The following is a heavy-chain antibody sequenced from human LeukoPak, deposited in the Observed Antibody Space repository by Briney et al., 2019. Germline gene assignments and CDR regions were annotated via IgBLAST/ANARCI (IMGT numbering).Heavy chain of an antibody. Sequence: ASVKVSCKASGYTFTGYYMHWVRQAPGQGLEWMGWINPNSGGTNYAQKFQGRVTMTRDTSISTAYMELSRLRSDDTAVYDCARDPSSERAFDIWGQGTMVTVSS. J-gene: IGHJ3*02. CDR1: GYTFTGYY. CDR3: ARDPSSERAFDI. V-gene: IGHV1-2*02. CDR2: INPNSGGT. D-gene: IGHD6-19*01.